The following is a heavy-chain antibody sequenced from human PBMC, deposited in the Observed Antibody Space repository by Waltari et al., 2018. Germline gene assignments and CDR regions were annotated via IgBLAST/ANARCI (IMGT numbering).Heavy chain of an antibody. J-gene: IGHJ4*02. D-gene: IGHD1-26*01. Sequence: EVQLVESGGGLVKPGGSLRLSCAASGFTFSSYSMNWVRQAPGKGLEWVSYISSSSSYIYYADSVKGRFTISRDNAKNSLYLQMNSLRAEDTAVYYCARGNSGSYSWDYWGQGTLVTVSS. CDR1: GFTFSSYS. V-gene: IGHV3-21*01. CDR3: ARGNSGSYSWDY. CDR2: ISSSSSYI.